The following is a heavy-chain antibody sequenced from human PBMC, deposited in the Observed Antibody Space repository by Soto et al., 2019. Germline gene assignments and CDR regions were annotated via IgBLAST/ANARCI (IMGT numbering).Heavy chain of an antibody. CDR2: IYYSGST. D-gene: IGHD3-10*01. J-gene: IGHJ5*01. V-gene: IGHV4-31*03. CDR3: ARAVTMVRGYFSERKENNWFDY. CDR1: GGSIGSGGYY. Sequence: SETLSLTCTVSGGSIGSGGYYWSWIRQHPGKGLEWIGYIYYSGSTYYNPSLKSRVTISVDTSKNQFSLKLSSVTAADTAVYYCARAVTMVRGYFSERKENNWFDYWGQGTLVTVSS.